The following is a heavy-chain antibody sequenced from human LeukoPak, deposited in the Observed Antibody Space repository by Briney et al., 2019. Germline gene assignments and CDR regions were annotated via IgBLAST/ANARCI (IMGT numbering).Heavy chain of an antibody. CDR1: GYTFTNYW. V-gene: IGHV3-7*03. CDR3: ATSGRGDADAFDI. J-gene: IGHJ3*02. Sequence: GGSLRLSCVVSGYTFTNYWMSWVRQAPGKGLEWVANIGEDGSEKYHVDSVRGRFTISRDNAKNSLYLQMNSLRAEDTAVYYCATSGRGDADAFDIWGQGTMVTVSS. D-gene: IGHD3-10*01. CDR2: IGEDGSEK.